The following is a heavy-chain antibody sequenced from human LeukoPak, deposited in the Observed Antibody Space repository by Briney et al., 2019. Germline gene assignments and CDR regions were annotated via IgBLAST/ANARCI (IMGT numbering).Heavy chain of an antibody. V-gene: IGHV4-4*09. CDR3: ARHMGYSSSAGDTFDY. J-gene: IGHJ4*02. CDR1: GGSISSYY. Sequence: PSETLSLTCTVSGGSISSYYWSWIRQPPGKGLEWIGYIYTSGSTNYNPSLKSRVTISVDTSKNQFSLKLSSVTAADTAVYHCARHMGYSSSAGDTFDYWGQGTLVTVSS. D-gene: IGHD6-6*01. CDR2: IYTSGST.